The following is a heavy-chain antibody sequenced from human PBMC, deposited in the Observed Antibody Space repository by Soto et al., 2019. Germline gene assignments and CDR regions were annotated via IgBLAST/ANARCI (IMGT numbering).Heavy chain of an antibody. D-gene: IGHD3-3*01. CDR1: GYPFTSSG. CDR3: ARMATIFGVVISRGGMDV. J-gene: IGHJ6*02. Sequence: ASVKVSCKASGYPFTSSGISWVRQAPGQGLEWMGWSSAYNGNTNYAQKLQGRVTMTTDTSTSTAYMELRSLRSDDTAVYYCARMATIFGVVISRGGMDVWGQGTTVTVSS. CDR2: SSAYNGNT. V-gene: IGHV1-18*04.